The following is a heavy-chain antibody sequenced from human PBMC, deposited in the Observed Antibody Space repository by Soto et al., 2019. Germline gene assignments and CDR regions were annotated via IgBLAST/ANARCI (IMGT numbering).Heavy chain of an antibody. J-gene: IGHJ4*02. D-gene: IGHD1-20*01. CDR2: ISSSSSFT. CDR3: VSAASRIFFFDY. Sequence: VGSLRLSCAASGFTFSDYYMSWIRQAPGKGLEWVSYISSSSSFTKYADSVKGRFTMSRDNAKNTLYLQMNSLRAEDTAVYYCVSAASRIFFFDYWGQGSLVTVSS. V-gene: IGHV3-11*06. CDR1: GFTFSDYY.